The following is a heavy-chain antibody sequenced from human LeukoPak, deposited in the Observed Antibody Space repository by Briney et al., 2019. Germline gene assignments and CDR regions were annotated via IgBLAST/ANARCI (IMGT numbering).Heavy chain of an antibody. Sequence: PGGSLRLSCAASGFTFSNFWMSWVRQAPGKGLEWVANIKEDGSEDHFVDSVKGRFTISGDNAKNSLYLQMSSLRAEDTAVYYCAREYYYNSSGYRALRYWGQGTLVTVSS. V-gene: IGHV3-7*01. CDR3: AREYYYNSSGYRALRY. CDR1: GFTFSNFW. CDR2: IKEDGSED. D-gene: IGHD3-22*01. J-gene: IGHJ4*02.